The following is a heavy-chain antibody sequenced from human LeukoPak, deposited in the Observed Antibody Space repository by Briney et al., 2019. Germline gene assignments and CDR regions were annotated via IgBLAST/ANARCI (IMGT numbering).Heavy chain of an antibody. J-gene: IGHJ1*01. D-gene: IGHD6-19*01. Sequence: LTGRSLRLSCAASGFTFDNYAMNWVRHVPGKGLEWISLISWNSGTIGYADSVKGRFTISRDNANNFLYLQMNSLRAEDTALYYCARAYKDRLLAGKKEFFQHWGQGTLVTVSS. V-gene: IGHV3-9*01. CDR3: ARAYKDRLLAGKKEFFQH. CDR2: ISWNSGTI. CDR1: GFTFDNYA.